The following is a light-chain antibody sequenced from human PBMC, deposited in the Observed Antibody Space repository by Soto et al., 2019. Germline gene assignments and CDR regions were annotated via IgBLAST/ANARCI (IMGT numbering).Light chain of an antibody. CDR2: SAS. CDR1: QTVDSSF. V-gene: IGKV3-20*01. Sequence: EIVLTQSPGTLSLSPGERATLSCRASQTVDSSFLAWYQQKPGQAPRLLIYSASIRATGIPDRFSGSGSGTDFTLTIRRLEPEDFAVYYFQQYGNSPLFIFCPGTKVDV. CDR3: QQYGNSPLFI. J-gene: IGKJ3*01.